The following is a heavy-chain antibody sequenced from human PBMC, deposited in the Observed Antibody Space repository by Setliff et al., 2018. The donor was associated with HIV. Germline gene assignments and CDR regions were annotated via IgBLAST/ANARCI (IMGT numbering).Heavy chain of an antibody. V-gene: IGHV4-39*01. CDR3: ARIVRWELVATSTFFYYYMDV. CDR2: IYYTGGT. D-gene: IGHD1-26*01. Sequence: SETLSLTCTVSGASISSSSHHWAWIRQPPGKGLEYIGNIYYTGGTHHNPSLESRVATSVDTSKNQFSLKLSSVTAADTAVYYCARIVRWELVATSTFFYYYMDVWGKGTTVTVSS. CDR1: GASISSSSHH. J-gene: IGHJ6*03.